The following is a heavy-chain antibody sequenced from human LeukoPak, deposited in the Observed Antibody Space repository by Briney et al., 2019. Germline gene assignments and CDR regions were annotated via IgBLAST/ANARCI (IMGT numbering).Heavy chain of an antibody. CDR2: IYYTGST. J-gene: IGHJ6*03. V-gene: IGHV4-39*07. CDR1: GGSISTNNYY. Sequence: PSETLSLTCAVSGGSISTNNYYWGWIRRPPGKGLEWIGSIYYTGSTYYNPSLNSRVTVSLDTAKYQFSLKLTSVSAADTAIYYCARVYNPDFYYHMDVWGKGTTVTVSS. D-gene: IGHD1-14*01. CDR3: ARVYNPDFYYHMDV.